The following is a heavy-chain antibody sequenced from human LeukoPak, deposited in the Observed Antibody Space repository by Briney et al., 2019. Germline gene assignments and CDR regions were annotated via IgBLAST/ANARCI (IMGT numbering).Heavy chain of an antibody. D-gene: IGHD3-3*01. CDR2: ISYDGSNK. Sequence: GRSLRLSCAASGFTFSSYAMHWVRQAPGKGLEWVAVISYDGSNKYYADSVKGRFTISRDNAKNSLYLQMNSLRAEDTAVYYCAREDFWSSYPLYYFDYWGQGTLVTVSS. CDR3: AREDFWSSYPLYYFDY. CDR1: GFTFSSYA. J-gene: IGHJ4*02. V-gene: IGHV3-30-3*01.